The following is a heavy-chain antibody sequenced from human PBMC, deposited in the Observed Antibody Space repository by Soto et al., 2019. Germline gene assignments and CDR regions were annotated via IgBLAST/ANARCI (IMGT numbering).Heavy chain of an antibody. CDR2: IIPIFGTA. Sequence: GSSVKVSCKASGGTFRSYAISWVRQSPVRGLEWMGGIIPIFGTANYAQKFQGRVTITADESTSTAYMELSSLRSEDTAVYYCARDRRGYYDSSGYYYVHWFDPWGQGTLVTVS. J-gene: IGHJ5*02. V-gene: IGHV1-69*13. D-gene: IGHD3-22*01. CDR1: GGTFRSYA. CDR3: ARDRRGYYDSSGYYYVHWFDP.